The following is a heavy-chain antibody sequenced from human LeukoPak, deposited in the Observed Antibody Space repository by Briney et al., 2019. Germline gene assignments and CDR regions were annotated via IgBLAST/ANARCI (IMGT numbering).Heavy chain of an antibody. Sequence: SETLSLTCTVSGGSISSYYWSWIRQPPGKGLEWIGYIYYSGSTNYNPSLKSRVTISVDTSKKQLSLKLSSVTAADTAVYYCARLYDSSGLGAFDIWGQGTMVTVSS. CDR1: GGSISSYY. J-gene: IGHJ3*02. V-gene: IGHV4-59*08. CDR2: IYYSGST. D-gene: IGHD3-22*01. CDR3: ARLYDSSGLGAFDI.